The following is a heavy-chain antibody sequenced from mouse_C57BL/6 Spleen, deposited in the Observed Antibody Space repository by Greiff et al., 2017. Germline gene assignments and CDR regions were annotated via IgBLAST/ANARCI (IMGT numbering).Heavy chain of an antibody. D-gene: IGHD3-2*02. CDR3: ALGSGYVGFAY. J-gene: IGHJ3*01. Sequence: VQLKQPGAELVKPGASVKLSCKASGYTFTSYWMHWVKQRTEQGLEWIGRIDPEDGETKYAPKFQGKATITADTSSNTAYLQLSSLTSEDTAVYYCALGSGYVGFAYWGQGTLVTVSA. CDR1: GYTFTSYW. CDR2: IDPEDGET. V-gene: IGHV14-2*01.